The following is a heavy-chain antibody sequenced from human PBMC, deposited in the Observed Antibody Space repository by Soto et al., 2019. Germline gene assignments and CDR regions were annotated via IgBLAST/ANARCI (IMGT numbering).Heavy chain of an antibody. CDR2: IYPADSDT. V-gene: IGHV5-51*01. CDR3: ARLHIATSGPFDY. D-gene: IGHD6-13*01. CDR1: GYTFTSYW. Sequence: GESLKISCKGSGYTFTSYWIAWVRQMPGKGLEWMGVIYPADSDTRYSPSFKGQVTISVDKSISTAYLQWSSLKASDTAMYYCARLHIATSGPFDYWRQGTLVTVSS. J-gene: IGHJ4*02.